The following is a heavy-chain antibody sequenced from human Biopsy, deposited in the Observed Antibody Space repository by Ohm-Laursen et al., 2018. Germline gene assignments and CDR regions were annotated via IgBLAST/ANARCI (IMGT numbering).Heavy chain of an antibody. CDR2: IKRDGTTT. J-gene: IGHJ4*02. V-gene: IGHV3-74*01. CDR3: ARGGFFAYSTFDY. CDR1: GFTFSNYY. D-gene: IGHD4-11*01. Sequence: GSLRLSCTASGFTFSNYYMHWVRQAPGKGLLWVPRIKRDGTTTDYAESVKGRFTISRDNAKNTLYLQMNSLRAEDTAVYYCARGGFFAYSTFDYWGQGALVTVSS.